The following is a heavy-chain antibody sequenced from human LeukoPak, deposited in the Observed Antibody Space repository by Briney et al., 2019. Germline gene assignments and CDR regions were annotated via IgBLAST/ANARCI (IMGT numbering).Heavy chain of an antibody. CDR1: GGTFSSYA. J-gene: IGHJ4*02. Sequence: SVKVSCKASGGTFSSYAISWVRQAPGQGLEWMGRIIPILGIANYAQKFQGRVTITADKSTSTAYMELSSLRSEDTAVYYCAMIRHDYGDGDYWGQGTLVTVSS. CDR3: AMIRHDYGDGDY. CDR2: IIPILGIA. D-gene: IGHD4-17*01. V-gene: IGHV1-69*04.